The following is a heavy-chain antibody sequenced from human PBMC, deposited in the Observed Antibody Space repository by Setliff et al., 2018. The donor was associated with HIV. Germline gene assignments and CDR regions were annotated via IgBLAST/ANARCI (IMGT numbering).Heavy chain of an antibody. CDR1: GFTFNNYA. D-gene: IGHD1-26*01. CDR2: ISYDGSNL. CDR3: AIWESTMGFDS. Sequence: WGSLRLSCIGSGFTFNNYAMHWVRQAPGKGLERVSSISYDGSNLYSADSVKGRFTISRDNSKNTLFLQMDSLITEDTAVYYCAIWESTMGFDSWGQGTLVTVSS. J-gene: IGHJ4*02. V-gene: IGHV3-30*03.